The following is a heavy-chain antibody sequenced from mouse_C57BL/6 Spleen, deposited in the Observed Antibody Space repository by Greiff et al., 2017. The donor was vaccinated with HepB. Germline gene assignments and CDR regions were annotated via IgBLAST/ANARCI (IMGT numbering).Heavy chain of an antibody. CDR1: GFTFSDYG. V-gene: IGHV5-17*01. CDR2: ISSGSSTI. J-gene: IGHJ2*01. Sequence: EVKLMESGGGLVKPGGSLKLSCAASGFTFSDYGMHWVRQAPEKGLEWVAYISSGSSTIYYADTVKGRFTISRDNAKNTLFLQMTSLRSEDTAMYYCAREYYYYGSSYPHFDYWGQGTTLTVSS. D-gene: IGHD1-1*01. CDR3: AREYYYYGSSYPHFDY.